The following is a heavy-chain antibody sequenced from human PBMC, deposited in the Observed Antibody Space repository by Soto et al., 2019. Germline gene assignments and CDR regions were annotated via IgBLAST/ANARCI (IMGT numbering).Heavy chain of an antibody. D-gene: IGHD2-2*02. CDR3: ARARFQVLYGKPYFDS. Sequence: SETLSLTCTVSGGSITTGVSYWSWIRQHPGKGLEWIGNIYHSGNTYYNPSLKSRLTISVDTSKNHFSLMVDSVTAADTAVYYCARARFQVLYGKPYFDSWGQGTLVTVSS. CDR1: GGSITTGVSY. J-gene: IGHJ4*02. CDR2: IYHSGNT. V-gene: IGHV4-31*03.